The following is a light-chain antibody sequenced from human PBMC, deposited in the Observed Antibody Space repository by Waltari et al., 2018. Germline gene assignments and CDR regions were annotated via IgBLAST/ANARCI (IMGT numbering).Light chain of an antibody. Sequence: QSVLTQPPSVSGAPGQRVTISCSGTTSTIESPTLSWTHHVPGTAPQNPIYGNRRRPAGVPDRFSGSKSATSASLDINGLHSDDEAVYYCATWDDSLNTPVFGGGTKVTVL. CDR1: TSTIESPT. CDR3: ATWDDSLNTPV. CDR2: GNR. V-gene: IGLV1-44*01. J-gene: IGLJ3*02.